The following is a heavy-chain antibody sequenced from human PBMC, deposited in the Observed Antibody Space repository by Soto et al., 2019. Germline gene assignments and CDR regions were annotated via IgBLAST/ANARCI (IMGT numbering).Heavy chain of an antibody. CDR3: AKDLRGYYDSSGYLDY. Sequence: QVQLVESGGGVVQPGRSLRLSCAASGFTFSSYGMHWVRQAPGKGLEWVAVISYDGSNKYYADSVKGRFTISRDNSKNTLYLQMNSLRAEDTAVYYCAKDLRGYYDSSGYLDYWGQGTLVTVSS. V-gene: IGHV3-30*18. D-gene: IGHD3-22*01. CDR2: ISYDGSNK. J-gene: IGHJ4*02. CDR1: GFTFSSYG.